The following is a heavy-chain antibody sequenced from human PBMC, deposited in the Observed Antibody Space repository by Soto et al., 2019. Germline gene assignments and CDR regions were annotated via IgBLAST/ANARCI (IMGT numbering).Heavy chain of an antibody. Sequence: QAPGPGLESMGLLSAYNVNTTYAQKLQGRVTMTTDTSTSTAHMEMRSLRSDVTVVYYCARQTPSYDYSHYDFDHWGQGTLVTASS. V-gene: IGHV1-18*01. CDR2: LSAYNVNT. J-gene: IGHJ5*02. CDR3: ARQTPSYDYSHYDFDH. D-gene: IGHD5-12*01.